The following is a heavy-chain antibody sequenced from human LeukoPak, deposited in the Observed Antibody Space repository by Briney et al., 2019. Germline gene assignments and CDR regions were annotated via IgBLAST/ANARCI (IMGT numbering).Heavy chain of an antibody. CDR3: ACGLQSATTKFD. CDR2: IKQDGSEK. D-gene: IGHD1-26*01. CDR1: GFTFSSYW. J-gene: IGHJ4*02. Sequence: PGGSLRLSCAASGFTFSSYWMSWVRQAPGKGLEWVANIKQDGSEKYYVDSVKGRFTISRDNAKNSLYLQMNSLKVEDTAVYYCACGLQSATTKFDWGQGTLVTVSS. V-gene: IGHV3-7*03.